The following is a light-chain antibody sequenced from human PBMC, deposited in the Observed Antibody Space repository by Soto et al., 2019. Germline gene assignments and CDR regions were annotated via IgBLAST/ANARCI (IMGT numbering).Light chain of an antibody. CDR1: NSDVGGYNY. CDR2: DVS. V-gene: IGLV2-14*01. J-gene: IGLJ1*01. Sequence: QSVLTQPASVSGSPGQSITISCTGTNSDVGGYNYVSWYQQHPGKAPKLMIYDVSNRPSGVSNRFSGSKSGNTASLTISGLQAEDEADYYSSSYTSSSTLFGTGTKVTVL. CDR3: SSYTSSSTL.